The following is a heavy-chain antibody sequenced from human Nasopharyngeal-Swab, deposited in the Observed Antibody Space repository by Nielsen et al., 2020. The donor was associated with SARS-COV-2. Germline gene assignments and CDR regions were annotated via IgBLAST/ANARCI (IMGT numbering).Heavy chain of an antibody. D-gene: IGHD3/OR15-3a*01. CDR3: ASEWTEKAYDI. CDR1: GFTFSNYT. CDR2: ISTTSSYI. J-gene: IGHJ3*02. V-gene: IGHV3-21*01. Sequence: GESLKISCAASGFTFSNYTMNWVRQAPGKGLEWISSISTTSSYIFYADSVKGRFTISRDNAKNSLYLQMNSLRADDTAVYYCASEWTEKAYDIWGQGTMVTVSS.